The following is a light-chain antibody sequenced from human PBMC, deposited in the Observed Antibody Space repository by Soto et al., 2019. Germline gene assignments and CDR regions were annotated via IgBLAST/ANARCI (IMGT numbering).Light chain of an antibody. CDR2: EVS. CDR3: SSYAGSNNWV. J-gene: IGLJ3*02. V-gene: IGLV2-14*01. Sequence: QSALTQPASVSGSPGQSITISCTGTSSDVGGGYNYVSWYQQHPGKAPKLMIYEVSNRPSGVSNRFSGSKSGNTASLTISGLQAEDEADYYCSSYAGSNNWVFGGGTKLTVL. CDR1: SSDVGGGYNY.